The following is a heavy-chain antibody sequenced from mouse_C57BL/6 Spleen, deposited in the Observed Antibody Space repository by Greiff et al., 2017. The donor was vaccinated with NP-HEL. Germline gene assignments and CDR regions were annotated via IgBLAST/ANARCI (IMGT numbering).Heavy chain of an antibody. CDR3: ARHELTGYFDY. Sequence: EVHLVESGGGLVQPGGSLSLSCAASGFTFTDYYMSWVRQPPGKALEWLGFIRNKANGHTTEYSASVKGRFTISRDNSQSILYLQMNALGAEDSAAYYCARHELTGYFDYWGQGTTLTVSS. J-gene: IGHJ2*01. CDR2: IRNKANGHTT. CDR1: GFTFTDYY. D-gene: IGHD4-1*01. V-gene: IGHV7-3*01.